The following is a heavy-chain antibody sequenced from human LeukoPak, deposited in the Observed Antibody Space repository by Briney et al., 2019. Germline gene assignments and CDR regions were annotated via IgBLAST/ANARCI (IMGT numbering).Heavy chain of an antibody. J-gene: IGHJ2*01. CDR3: TREPSGTYWYFDL. CDR1: GFTFNNYC. CDR2: INGDGRNT. V-gene: IGHV3-74*01. D-gene: IGHD1-26*01. Sequence: GGSLRLSCAASGFTFNNYCMHWVRQAPGKGPVWVSRINGDGRNTHSADSVKGRFTISRDNAKNTLYLQMNSLRAEDTAVYYCTREPSGTYWYFDLWGRGTLVTVSS.